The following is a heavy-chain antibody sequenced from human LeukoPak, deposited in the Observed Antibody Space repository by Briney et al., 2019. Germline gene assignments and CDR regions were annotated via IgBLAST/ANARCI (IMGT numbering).Heavy chain of an antibody. Sequence: QPGRSLRLSCAASGFTFSSYAMHWVRQAPGKGLEWVAVISYDGSNKYYADSVKGRFTISRDNSKNTLYLQMNSLRAEDTAVYYCATPSRGYSYGPIDYWGQGTLVTVSS. V-gene: IGHV3-30-3*01. CDR3: ATPSRGYSYGPIDY. D-gene: IGHD5-18*01. CDR2: ISYDGSNK. CDR1: GFTFSSYA. J-gene: IGHJ4*02.